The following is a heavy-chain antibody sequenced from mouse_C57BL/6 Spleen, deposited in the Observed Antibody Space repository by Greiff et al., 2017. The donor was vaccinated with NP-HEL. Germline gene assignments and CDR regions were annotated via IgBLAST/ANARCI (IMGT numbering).Heavy chain of an antibody. D-gene: IGHD3-2*02. CDR2: IDPSDSET. CDR3: ARGDSSGYGDY. J-gene: IGHJ2*01. CDR1: GYTFTSYW. V-gene: IGHV1-52*01. Sequence: VQLQQPGAELVRPGSSVKLSCKASGYTFTSYWMHWVKQRPIQGLEWIGNIDPSDSETHYNQKFKDKATLTVDKSSSTAYMQLSSLTSEDSAVYDCARGDSSGYGDYWGQGTTLTVSS.